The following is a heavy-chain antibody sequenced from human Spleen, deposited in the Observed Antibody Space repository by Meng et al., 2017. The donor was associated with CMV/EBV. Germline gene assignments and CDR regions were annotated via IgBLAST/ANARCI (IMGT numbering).Heavy chain of an antibody. V-gene: IGHV1-69*10. CDR1: EDTFSHYS. CDR2: IITSLGLA. D-gene: IGHD2-15*01. J-gene: IGHJ4*02. Sequence: ASEDTFSHYSISWVRQAPGQGLEWMGGIITSLGLASYAQKLQGRVTIIADKSTSTAYMELSSLRPEDTAMYYCARDIGLAVVGYFDYWGQGTLVTVSS. CDR3: ARDIGLAVVGYFDY.